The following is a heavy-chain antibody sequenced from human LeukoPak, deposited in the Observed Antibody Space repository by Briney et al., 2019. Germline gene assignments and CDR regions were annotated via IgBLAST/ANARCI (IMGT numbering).Heavy chain of an antibody. D-gene: IGHD3-22*01. Sequence: ASVKVSCKASGYTFTAYYMHWVRQAPGQGLEWMGRINSNSGGTGFAEKFRGRVTMTRDTSISTAYMELSRLTSDDTAVYYCARAGGTYYYESSGYYYQNWFDSWGQGTLVTVSS. J-gene: IGHJ5*01. CDR2: INSNSGGT. CDR1: GYTFTAYY. V-gene: IGHV1-2*06. CDR3: ARAGGTYYYESSGYYYQNWFDS.